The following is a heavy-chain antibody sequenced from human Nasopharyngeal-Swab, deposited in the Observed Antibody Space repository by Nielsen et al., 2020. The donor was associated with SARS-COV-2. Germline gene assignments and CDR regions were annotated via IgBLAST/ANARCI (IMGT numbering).Heavy chain of an antibody. CDR3: ARGSVFGVANGMDV. D-gene: IGHD3-3*01. CDR2: IGRYGTDI. CDR1: GFTFRDYS. J-gene: IGHJ6*02. V-gene: IGHV3-21*01. Sequence: GESLKISCAASGFTFRDYSMNWVHQAPGKGLEWVSSIGRYGTDIFHADSVKGRFSVFRDAANKSIYLQMRSLRAEDTAVYYCARGSVFGVANGMDVWGQGTTVTVSS.